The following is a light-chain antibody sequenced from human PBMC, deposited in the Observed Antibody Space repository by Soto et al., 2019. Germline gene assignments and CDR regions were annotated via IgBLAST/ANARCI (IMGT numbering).Light chain of an antibody. J-gene: IGKJ1*01. CDR2: SAS. V-gene: IGKV2-28*01. CDR1: QSLLHTNDYNY. Sequence: EIVMTQSPLSLPVTPGEPASISCRSSQSLLHTNDYNYLDWYLQKPGQSPQLLIHSASNRASGVPDRFSDSGSGTDFTLKISRVEAEDVGVYYCMQARQTPWTFGQGTNVKIK. CDR3: MQARQTPWT.